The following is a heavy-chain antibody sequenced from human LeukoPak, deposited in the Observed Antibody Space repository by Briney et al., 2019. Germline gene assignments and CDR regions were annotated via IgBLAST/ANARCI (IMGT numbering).Heavy chain of an antibody. CDR3: ASGPDCSGGGCYFDGDGYYFDY. D-gene: IGHD2-15*01. CDR1: GFTFSSYG. Sequence: GGSLRLSCAASGFTFSSYGMHWVRQAPGKGLEWVAVIWDDGSHKYYAESVKGRFTISRDNSKNTMYLQMNSLRAEDTAMFYCASGPDCSGGGCYFDGDGYYFDYWGQGTLVTVSS. V-gene: IGHV3-33*01. J-gene: IGHJ4*02. CDR2: IWDDGSHK.